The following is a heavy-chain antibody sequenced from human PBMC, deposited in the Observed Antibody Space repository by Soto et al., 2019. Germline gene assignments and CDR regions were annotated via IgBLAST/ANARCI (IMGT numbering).Heavy chain of an antibody. CDR2: ISYDGSNK. Sequence: GGSLRLSCAASGFTFSSYAMHWVRQAPGKGLEWVAVISYDGSNKYYADSVKGRFTISRDNSKNTLYLQMNSLRAEDTAVYYCARIHYYDSSGYDYWGQEPWSPSPQ. J-gene: IGHJ4*01. D-gene: IGHD3-22*01. CDR1: GFTFSSYA. V-gene: IGHV3-30-3*01. CDR3: ARIHYYDSSGYDY.